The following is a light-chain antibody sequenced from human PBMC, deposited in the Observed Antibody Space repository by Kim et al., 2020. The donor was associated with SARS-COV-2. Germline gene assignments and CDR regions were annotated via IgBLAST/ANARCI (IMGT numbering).Light chain of an antibody. CDR3: CSYAGSYTSPYV. CDR2: DVS. V-gene: IGLV2-11*01. J-gene: IGLJ1*01. Sequence: SVTISCTGTSSDVGGYNYVSWYQQHPGKAPKLMIYDVSKRPSGVPDRFSGSKSGNTASLTISGLQAEDEADYYCCSYAGSYTSPYVFGTGTKVTVL. CDR1: SSDVGGYNY.